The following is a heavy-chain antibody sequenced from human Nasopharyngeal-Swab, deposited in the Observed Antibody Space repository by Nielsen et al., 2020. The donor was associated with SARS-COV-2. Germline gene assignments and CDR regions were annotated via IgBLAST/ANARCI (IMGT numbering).Heavy chain of an antibody. Sequence: SETLSLTCTVSGGSISGYYWSWIRQPPGKGLEWIGYIYYSGSTNYNPSLKSRVTISVDTSKNQFSLKLTSVTAADTAVYYCARLKYSSFNWFDPWGQGTLVTVSS. D-gene: IGHD6-19*01. V-gene: IGHV4-59*08. CDR1: GGSISGYY. CDR3: ARLKYSSFNWFDP. CDR2: IYYSGST. J-gene: IGHJ5*02.